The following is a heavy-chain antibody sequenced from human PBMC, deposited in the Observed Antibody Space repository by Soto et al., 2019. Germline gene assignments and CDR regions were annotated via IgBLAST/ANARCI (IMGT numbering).Heavy chain of an antibody. J-gene: IGHJ4*02. CDR3: VRGRPYTNSWKELDY. D-gene: IGHD6-13*01. CDR2: ISGFNRHT. V-gene: IGHV1-18*04. CDR1: GYSFSTYG. Sequence: ASVKVSCKTSGYSFSTYGINWVRQAPGQGLEWMGWISGFNRHTNYAPKVQGRVTLTTDTSTSTAYMELRSLRSDDTAVYYCVRGRPYTNSWKELDYCGQRTLVTVSS.